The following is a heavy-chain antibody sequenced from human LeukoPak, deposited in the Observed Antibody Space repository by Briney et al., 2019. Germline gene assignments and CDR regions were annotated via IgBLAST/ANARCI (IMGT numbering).Heavy chain of an antibody. Sequence: ASVKVPCKASGGTFSSYAISWVRQAPGQGLEWVGGIIPIFGTANYAQKFQGRVTITTDESTSTAYMELSSLRSEDTAVYYCARGPYYYDSSGYYYSYYYYYMDVWGKGTTVTVSS. V-gene: IGHV1-69*05. J-gene: IGHJ6*03. D-gene: IGHD3-22*01. CDR1: GGTFSSYA. CDR3: ARGPYYYDSSGYYYSYYYYYMDV. CDR2: IIPIFGTA.